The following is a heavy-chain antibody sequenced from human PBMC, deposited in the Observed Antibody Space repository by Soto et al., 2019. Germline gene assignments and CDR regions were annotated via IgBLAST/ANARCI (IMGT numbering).Heavy chain of an antibody. D-gene: IGHD1-1*01. CDR1: GGTFSSYP. CDR3: ARPRTTGTTTGYDY. J-gene: IGHJ4*02. Sequence: QVQLVQSGAEVKKPGSSVKVSCKASGGTFSSYPISWVRQAPGQRLEWMGVIIPIFGSVNSAQKFQRRVTITGDESTSTAYMELSRLSTEDPAVYYCARPRTTGTTTGYDYGGQGPLVTVSS. CDR2: IIPIFGSV. V-gene: IGHV1-69*01.